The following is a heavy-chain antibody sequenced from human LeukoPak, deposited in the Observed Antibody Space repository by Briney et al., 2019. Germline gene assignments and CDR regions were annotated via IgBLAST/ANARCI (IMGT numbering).Heavy chain of an antibody. V-gene: IGHV4-30-4*01. CDR2: IYYSGST. J-gene: IGHJ6*02. CDR3: ARRELTYYYYGMTS. CDR1: GGSISSGDYY. Sequence: PSQTLSLTCTVSGGSISSGDYYWSWIRQPPGKGLEWIGYIYYSGSTYYNPSLKSRVTISVDTSKNQFSLKLSSVTAADTAVYYCARRELTYYYYGMTSGAKGPRSPSP. D-gene: IGHD1-26*01.